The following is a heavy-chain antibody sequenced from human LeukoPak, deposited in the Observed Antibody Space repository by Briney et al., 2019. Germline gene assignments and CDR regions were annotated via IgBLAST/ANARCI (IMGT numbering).Heavy chain of an antibody. CDR3: AREDNYLNDAFDI. CDR1: GFTFSSYW. J-gene: IGHJ3*02. D-gene: IGHD5-24*01. V-gene: IGHV3-7*01. Sequence: PTGGSLRLSCAASGFTFSSYWMSWVRQAPGKGLEWVANIKQDGSEKYYVDSVKGRFTISRDNAKNSLYLQMNSLRAEDTAVYYCAREDNYLNDAFDIWGQGTMVTVSS. CDR2: IKQDGSEK.